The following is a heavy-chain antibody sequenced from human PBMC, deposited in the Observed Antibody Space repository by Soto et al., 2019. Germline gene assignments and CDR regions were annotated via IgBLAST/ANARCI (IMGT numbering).Heavy chain of an antibody. CDR1: GFTFSNYG. CDR2: VSGGGGST. V-gene: IGHV3-23*01. D-gene: IGHD2-2*01. J-gene: IGHJ4*02. CDR3: AKLGSCSSTSCYRDY. Sequence: EVQLLESGGGLVQPGGSLRLSCAASGFTFSNYGMSWVRQAPGKGLEGVSTVSGGGGSTFYVDSVKGRFTISRDNSKNTVSLQMNSLRAEDTAVYYCAKLGSCSSTSCYRDYWGQGTLVTVSS.